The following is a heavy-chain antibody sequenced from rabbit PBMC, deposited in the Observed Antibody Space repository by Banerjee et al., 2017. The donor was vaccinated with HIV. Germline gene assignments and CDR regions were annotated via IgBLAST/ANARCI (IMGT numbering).Heavy chain of an antibody. D-gene: IGHD4-1*01. CDR2: IYAGSSGST. Sequence: QEQLEESGGGLVKPGASLTLTCTASGFDLSNYHMCWVRQAPGKGLELIGCIYAGSSGSTYYASWAKGRFTIPKTSSTTVTLQMTSLTAADTATYFCARDVYRSGWNGDFNLWGPGTLVTVS. V-gene: IGHV1S45*01. J-gene: IGHJ4*01. CDR3: ARDVYRSGWNGDFNL. CDR1: GFDLSNYH.